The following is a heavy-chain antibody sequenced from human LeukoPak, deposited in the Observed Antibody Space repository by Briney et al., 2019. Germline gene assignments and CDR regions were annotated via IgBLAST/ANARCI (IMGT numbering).Heavy chain of an antibody. J-gene: IGHJ4*02. Sequence: ASVKVSCKASGYTFTSYYMHWVRQAPGQGLERMGIINPSGGSTSYVQKFQGRVTMTRDTSTSTVYMELSSLRSEDTAVYYCARDFEATAAAAHTFDYWGQGTLVTVSS. V-gene: IGHV1-46*01. CDR2: INPSGGST. CDR3: ARDFEATAAAAHTFDY. CDR1: GYTFTSYY. D-gene: IGHD6-13*01.